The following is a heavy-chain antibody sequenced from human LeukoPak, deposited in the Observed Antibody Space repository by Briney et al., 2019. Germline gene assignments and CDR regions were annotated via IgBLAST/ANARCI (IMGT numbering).Heavy chain of an antibody. CDR3: ARLDYGDYLGWFDP. J-gene: IGHJ5*02. CDR2: IYYSGDT. D-gene: IGHD4-17*01. Sequence: SETLSLTCTVSDGAITGFSWSWIRQPPGKGLEWIGYIYYSGDTNYNPSLQSRVTLSVDTSKNQFSLKLSSVTAADTAVYYCARLDYGDYLGWFDPWGQGTLVTVSS. V-gene: IGHV4-59*08. CDR1: DGAITGFS.